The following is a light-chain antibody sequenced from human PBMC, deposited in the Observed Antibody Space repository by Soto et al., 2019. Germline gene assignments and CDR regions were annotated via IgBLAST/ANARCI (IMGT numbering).Light chain of an antibody. Sequence: DIPMTQSPSSLSASVGDRVTITCRASESIRNNLNWYQQKPGKAPKLLIYAASTLQSGVPSRFSGGGSGTEFTLTIGSLQPEAFTTYYCQQTYSTPRGAFGQGTKVEFK. CDR1: ESIRNN. J-gene: IGKJ1*01. V-gene: IGKV1-39*01. CDR2: AAS. CDR3: QQTYSTPRGA.